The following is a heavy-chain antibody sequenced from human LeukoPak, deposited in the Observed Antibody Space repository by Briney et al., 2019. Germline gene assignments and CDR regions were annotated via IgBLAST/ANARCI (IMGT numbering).Heavy chain of an antibody. CDR2: IYYTGST. CDR3: ARTPYYYDSSGYYCDS. J-gene: IGHJ5*01. D-gene: IGHD3-22*01. Sequence: SETLSLTCSVSGDSISSGGLYWNWIRQHPGKGLEWIGYIYYTGSTYYNPSLKSRVTISVDTSKNQFSLKLTSVTAADTAVYYCARTPYYYDSSGYYCDSWGQGTLVTVSS. CDR1: GDSISSGGLY. V-gene: IGHV4-31*03.